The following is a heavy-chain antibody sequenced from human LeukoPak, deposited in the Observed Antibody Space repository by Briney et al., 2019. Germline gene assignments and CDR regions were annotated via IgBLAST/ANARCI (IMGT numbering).Heavy chain of an antibody. V-gene: IGHV3-21*01. CDR1: GFTFSTFS. CDR2: ISGSGSDI. D-gene: IGHD2-2*01. J-gene: IGHJ6*02. CDR3: AREDIVVVPAAQHYYYYGMDV. Sequence: GGSLRLSCAASGFTFSTFSMNWVRQTPGKGLEWVSAISGSGSDIYYADSVKGRFTISRDNPKRSLYLQMNSLRAEDTAVYYCAREDIVVVPAAQHYYYYGMDVWGQGTTVTVSS.